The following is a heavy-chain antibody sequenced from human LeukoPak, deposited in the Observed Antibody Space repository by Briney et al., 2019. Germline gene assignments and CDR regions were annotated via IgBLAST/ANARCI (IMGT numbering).Heavy chain of an antibody. CDR1: GFTSSDYY. D-gene: IGHD3-3*01. V-gene: IGHV3-11*01. CDR2: ISSSGSTI. J-gene: IGHJ4*02. CDR3: ARRRDFFDC. Sequence: GESLRLSCAASGFTSSDYYMSWIRQAPGKGLEWISYISSSGSTIYYADSVKGRFTMPRDNAKSSLYLQVNSLRAEDTAIYYCARRRDFFDCWGQGTLVTVSS.